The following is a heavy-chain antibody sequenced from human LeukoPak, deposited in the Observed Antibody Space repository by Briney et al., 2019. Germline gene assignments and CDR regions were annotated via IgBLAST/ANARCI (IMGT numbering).Heavy chain of an antibody. CDR3: AKANTYSSGWYDY. CDR2: ISWNSGSI. Sequence: GRSLRLSCAASGFTFDDYAMHWVRHAPGKGVERVSGISWNSGSIGYADSVKGRFTISRDNAKNSLYLQMNSLRAEDTALYYCAKANTYSSGWYDYWGQGTLVTVSS. J-gene: IGHJ4*02. CDR1: GFTFDDYA. D-gene: IGHD6-19*01. V-gene: IGHV3-9*01.